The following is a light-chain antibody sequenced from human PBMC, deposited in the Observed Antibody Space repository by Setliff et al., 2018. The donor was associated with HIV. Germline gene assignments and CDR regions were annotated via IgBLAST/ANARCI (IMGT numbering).Light chain of an antibody. Sequence: SVLPQPPSVSGAPGQRVTIYCTGSSSNIGTGYEVHWYQQLPGAAPKRLIYNTTYRPSGVPDRFSGSKSGTSASLTIAGLQDEDAADYYCQSSDSNSSGPKDVIGTGSKGIV. CDR3: QSSDSNSSGPKDV. CDR1: SSNIGTGYE. V-gene: IGLV1-40*01. J-gene: IGLJ1*01. CDR2: NTT.